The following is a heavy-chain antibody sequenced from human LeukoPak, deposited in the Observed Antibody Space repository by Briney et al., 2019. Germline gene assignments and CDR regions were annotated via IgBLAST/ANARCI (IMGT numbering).Heavy chain of an antibody. J-gene: IGHJ6*02. CDR3: ARDLAAAGKANYYYYGMDV. CDR1: GFTFSSYT. CDR2: ISSSSSYI. V-gene: IGHV3-21*01. Sequence: GGSLRLSCAASGFTFSSYTMNWVRQAPGKGLEWVSSISSSSSYIYHADSLRGRFTISRDNAKNSLYLQMNSLRAEDTAVYYCARDLAAAGKANYYYYGMDVWGQGTTVTVSS. D-gene: IGHD6-13*01.